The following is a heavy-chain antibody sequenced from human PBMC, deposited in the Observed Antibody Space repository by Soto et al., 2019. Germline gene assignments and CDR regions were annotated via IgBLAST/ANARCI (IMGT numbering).Heavy chain of an antibody. V-gene: IGHV4-39*01. Sequence: PSETLSLTCTVSVGSIISSSYYWGWILQPPGKGLEWIGSIYYIGSTYYNPSLKSRVTISVDTSKNQFSLKLSSVTAADTAVYYCARTSRVVVAATYYYYGMDVWGQGTTVTVSS. D-gene: IGHD2-15*01. CDR1: VGSIISSSYY. CDR3: ARTSRVVVAATYYYYGMDV. CDR2: IYYIGST. J-gene: IGHJ6*02.